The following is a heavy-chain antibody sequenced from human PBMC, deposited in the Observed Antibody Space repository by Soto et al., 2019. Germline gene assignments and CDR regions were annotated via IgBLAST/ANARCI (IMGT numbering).Heavy chain of an antibody. J-gene: IGHJ4*02. CDR1: GGSISRGVYY. CDR3: ARGDGGNDPFDY. Sequence: QVQLQESGPGLVKPSQPLSLTGTVSGGSISRGVYYWSWIRQPQGMGLECLGYIFYSGNTYDNPSLKSRVTMSVDTSKNQFSLRLTSVAAADTAVYYWARGDGGNDPFDYWGQGTLVTVSA. D-gene: IGHD4-17*01. V-gene: IGHV4-30-4*01. CDR2: IFYSGNT.